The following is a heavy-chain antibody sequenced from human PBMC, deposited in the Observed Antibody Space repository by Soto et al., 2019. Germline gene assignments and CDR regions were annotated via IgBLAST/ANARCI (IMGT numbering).Heavy chain of an antibody. CDR1: GGSISSSSYY. CDR2: IYYSGST. V-gene: IGHV4-39*01. CDR3: AGRRGSATDYYYYYYGMDV. Sequence: PSETLSLTCTVSGGSISSSSYYWGWIRQPPGKGLEWIGSIYYSGSTYYNPSLKSRVTISVDTSKNQFSLKLSSVTAADTAVYYCAGRRGSATDYYYYYYGMDVWGQGTTVTV. J-gene: IGHJ6*02. D-gene: IGHD2-15*01.